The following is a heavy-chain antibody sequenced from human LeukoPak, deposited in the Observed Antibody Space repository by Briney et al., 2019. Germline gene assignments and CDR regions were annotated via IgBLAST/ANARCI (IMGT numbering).Heavy chain of an antibody. CDR1: GGSLSSGGYY. J-gene: IGHJ4*02. V-gene: IGHV4-31*03. CDR3: SAFWSCYSRLYYFHY. Sequence: SETLSLTCTVSGGSLSSGGYYWGWVRQNPGTGLEWVGYIYYSGRTYNNPSLNSRVTISVDTSNNQFSLNLSSVTAADTAVYYCSAFWSCYSRLYYFHYWRQGTLLTVSS. D-gene: IGHD3-3*01. CDR2: IYYSGRT.